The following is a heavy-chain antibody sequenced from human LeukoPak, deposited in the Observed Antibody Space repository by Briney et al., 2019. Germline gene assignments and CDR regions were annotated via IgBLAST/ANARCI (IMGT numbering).Heavy chain of an antibody. J-gene: IGHJ4*02. CDR3: ASNPQVSHDSSGYSDY. Sequence: GGSLRLSCAASGFTFSSYSMNWVRQAPGKGLEWVSSISSSSSYIYYADSVKGRFTISRDNAKNSLYLQMNSLRAEDTAVYYSASNPQVSHDSSGYSDYWGQGTLVTVSS. CDR2: ISSSSSYI. V-gene: IGHV3-21*01. D-gene: IGHD3-22*01. CDR1: GFTFSSYS.